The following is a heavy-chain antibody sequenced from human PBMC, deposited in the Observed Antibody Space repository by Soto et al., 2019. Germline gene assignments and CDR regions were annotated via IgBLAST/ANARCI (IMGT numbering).Heavy chain of an antibody. D-gene: IGHD1-26*01. J-gene: IGHJ6*02. CDR1: ADSFSSYG. Sequence: QVQLVQSGAEVKEPGSAVKVSCKAPADSFSSYGISWVRQAPGQGLEWMGGIIPIFGTTNYAEKFQGRVTITADESTNTANMELSSLRSEDTALYYCAKEGPGGGRHFYYAMDVWGQGTTVTVSS. CDR2: IIPIFGTT. CDR3: AKEGPGGGRHFYYAMDV. V-gene: IGHV1-69*01.